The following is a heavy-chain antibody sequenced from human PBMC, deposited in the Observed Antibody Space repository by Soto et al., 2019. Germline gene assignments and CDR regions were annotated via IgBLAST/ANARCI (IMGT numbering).Heavy chain of an antibody. CDR2: IWYDGSNK. CDR3: ARDASRGYSSYGMAH. D-gene: IGHD5-12*01. Sequence: GGSLRLSCAASGFTFSSYGMHWVRQAPGKGLEWVAVIWYDGSNKYYADSVKGRFTISRDNSKNTLYLQMNSLRAEDTAVYCCARDASRGYSSYGMAHWGQGTLVTVSS. CDR1: GFTFSSYG. J-gene: IGHJ4*01. V-gene: IGHV3-33*01.